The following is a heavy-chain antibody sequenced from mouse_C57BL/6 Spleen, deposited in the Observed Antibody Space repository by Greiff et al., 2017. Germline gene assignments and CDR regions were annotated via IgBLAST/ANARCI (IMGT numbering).Heavy chain of an antibody. J-gene: IGHJ1*03. CDR3: AGDYYGSSYWYFDV. D-gene: IGHD1-1*01. Sequence: DVKLVESEGGLVQPGRSMKLSCTASGFTFSDYYMAWVRQVPEKGLEWVANINYDGSSTYYLDSLKSRFIISRDNAKNILYLQMSSLKSEDTATYYCAGDYYGSSYWYFDVWGTGTTVTVSS. V-gene: IGHV5-16*01. CDR2: INYDGSST. CDR1: GFTFSDYY.